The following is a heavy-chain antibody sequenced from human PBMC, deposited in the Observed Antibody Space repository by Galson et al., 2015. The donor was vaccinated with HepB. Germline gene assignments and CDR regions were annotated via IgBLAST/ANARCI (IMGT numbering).Heavy chain of an antibody. CDR1: GYSFACHW. D-gene: IGHD3-10*01. V-gene: IGHV5-10-1*01. CDR2: IDPSDSET. J-gene: IGHJ4*02. Sequence: QSGAEVKKPGESLRISCKGSGYSFACHWITWVRQVPGEGLEWMGTIDPSDSETNYSPSFQGHVTIPADKSISTAYLQWSGLKASDTAMYYCARQASLYFGGMHPLGYWGQGTLVTVSS. CDR3: ARQASLYFGGMHPLGY.